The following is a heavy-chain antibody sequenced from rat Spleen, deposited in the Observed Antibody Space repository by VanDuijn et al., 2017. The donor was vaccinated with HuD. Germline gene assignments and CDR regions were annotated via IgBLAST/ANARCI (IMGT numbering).Heavy chain of an antibody. V-gene: IGHV3-1*01. CDR3: ARSGDGSYYLFDY. J-gene: IGHJ2*01. D-gene: IGHD1-12*02. Sequence: EVQLQESGPGLVKPSQSLSLTCSVTGYSITSNYWGWIRKFPGNKMEWMGYISYSGSTSYNPSLKSRISITRDTSKNQFFLQLNSVTTEDTATYYCARSGDGSYYLFDYWGQGVMVTVSS. CDR1: GYSITSNY. CDR2: ISYSGST.